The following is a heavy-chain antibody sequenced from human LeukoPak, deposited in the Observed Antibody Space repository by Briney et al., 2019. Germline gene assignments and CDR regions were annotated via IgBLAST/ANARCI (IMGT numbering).Heavy chain of an antibody. Sequence: PGGSLRPSCAASGFTFSSYWMHWVRQVPGKGLVWVSRINSDGTSTTYADSVKGRFTISRDNAKNTLYLQMNSLRVEDTAVYYCTRGPPIDAFDIWGQGTMVTVSS. J-gene: IGHJ3*02. CDR1: GFTFSSYW. CDR3: TRGPPIDAFDI. V-gene: IGHV3-74*01. CDR2: INSDGTST.